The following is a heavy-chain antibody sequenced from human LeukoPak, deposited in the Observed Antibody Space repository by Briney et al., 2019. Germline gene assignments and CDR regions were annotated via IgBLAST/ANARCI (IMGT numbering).Heavy chain of an antibody. D-gene: IGHD2-2*01. J-gene: IGHJ6*03. V-gene: IGHV4-61*02. Sequence: SQTLSLTCTVSGGSISSGSYYWSWIRQPAGKGLEWIGRIYTSGSTNYNPSLKSRVTISVDTSKNQFSLKLSSVTAADTAVYYCARGGTRLIYCSSTSCKNYMDVWGKGTTVTVSS. CDR2: IYTSGST. CDR3: ARGGTRLIYCSSTSCKNYMDV. CDR1: GGSISSGSYY.